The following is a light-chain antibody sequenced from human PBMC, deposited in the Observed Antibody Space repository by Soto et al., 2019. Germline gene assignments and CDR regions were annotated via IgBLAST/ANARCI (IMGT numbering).Light chain of an antibody. CDR1: QSIHTN. V-gene: IGKV3-15*01. Sequence: ETVMTQSEATLSVSPGERATLSCRASQSIHTNLAWYQQKPGQPPRLLIYGASTRVTGIPSRFSGSGSGTEFTLTISSLQSEEFAVYYSQQYNSWRRTFGQGTKVEVK. CDR2: GAS. J-gene: IGKJ1*01. CDR3: QQYNSWRRT.